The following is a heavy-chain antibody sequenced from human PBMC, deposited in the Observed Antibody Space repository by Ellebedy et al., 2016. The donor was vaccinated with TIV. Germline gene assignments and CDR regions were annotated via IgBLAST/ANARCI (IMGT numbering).Heavy chain of an antibody. CDR1: GYTFTGYY. CDR2: INPNSGGT. CDR3: ARDQRDAFDI. Sequence: ASVKVSXKASGYTFTGYYMHWVRQAPGQGLEWMGWINPNSGGTSYAQKFQGRVTMTRDTSISTAYMELSRLRSDDTAVYYCARDQRDAFDIWGQGTMVTVSP. D-gene: IGHD1-1*01. J-gene: IGHJ3*02. V-gene: IGHV1-2*02.